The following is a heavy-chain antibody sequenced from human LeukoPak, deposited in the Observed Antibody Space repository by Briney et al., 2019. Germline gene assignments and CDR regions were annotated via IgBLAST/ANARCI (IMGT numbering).Heavy chain of an antibody. Sequence: GGSLRLSCAASGFIFSTYWMSWVRQAPGKGLEWVANIKRDGSEKNYVDSVKGRFTISRDNAKNSLYLQMNSLRAEDTAVYYCAREGLAAAGSNYYYYYYMDVWGKGTTVTISS. CDR1: GFIFSTYW. D-gene: IGHD6-13*01. CDR3: AREGLAAAGSNYYYYYYMDV. V-gene: IGHV3-7*01. J-gene: IGHJ6*03. CDR2: IKRDGSEK.